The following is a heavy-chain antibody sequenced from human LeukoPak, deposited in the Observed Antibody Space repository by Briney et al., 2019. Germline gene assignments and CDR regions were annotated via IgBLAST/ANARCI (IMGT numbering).Heavy chain of an antibody. Sequence: EPGGSLRLSCTTSGLTFSTSGFNWVRQAPGKGLEWVASIGPTGFDRYHADSIKGRFTISRDNANNFLYLQMDSLRAEDTAVYYCATETNGRHYDYWGQGTLLTVSS. D-gene: IGHD1-14*01. J-gene: IGHJ4*02. CDR1: GLTFSTSG. CDR3: ATETNGRHYDY. V-gene: IGHV3-21*06. CDR2: IGPTGFDR.